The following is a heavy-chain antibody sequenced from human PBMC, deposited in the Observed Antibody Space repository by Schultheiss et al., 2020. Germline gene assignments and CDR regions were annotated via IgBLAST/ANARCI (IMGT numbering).Heavy chain of an antibody. Sequence: GGSLRLSCVASGFTFSSYCMHWVRQAPDRGLEWVSSSSSSGSTIYYANSVKGRFTISRDNAKNTRYLQMNILRDEDPAVYYCAKDRGLDQDHDYGDPGSYDYDNGRDVWGQGPTVTVSS. J-gene: IGHJ6*02. CDR1: GFTFSSYC. CDR3: AKDRGLDQDHDYGDPGSYDYDNGRDV. D-gene: IGHD4-17*01. CDR2: SSSSGSTI. V-gene: IGHV3-48*02.